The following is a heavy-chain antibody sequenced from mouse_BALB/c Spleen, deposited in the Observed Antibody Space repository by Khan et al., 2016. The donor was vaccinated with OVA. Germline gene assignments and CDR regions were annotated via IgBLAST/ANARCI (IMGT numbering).Heavy chain of an antibody. CDR1: GFSLTSYG. CDR3: AKFTPDYDSMDY. D-gene: IGHD1-1*01. Sequence: VQLQESGPGLVAPSQSLSITCTVSGFSLTSYGVSWVRQSPGKGLEWLGVIWGDGSTNYHSTLISRLIISKDNSKSQVFLKLTGLQTDDTATYYCAKFTPDYDSMDYWGQGTSVTVSS. J-gene: IGHJ4*01. CDR2: IWGDGST. V-gene: IGHV2-3*01.